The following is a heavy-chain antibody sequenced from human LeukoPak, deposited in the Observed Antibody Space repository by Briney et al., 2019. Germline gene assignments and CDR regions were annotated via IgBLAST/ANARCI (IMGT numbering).Heavy chain of an antibody. J-gene: IGHJ5*02. V-gene: IGHV3-23*01. CDR3: AKERDYYGSGSHNWFDP. CDR2: ISGSGGSS. D-gene: IGHD3-10*01. CDR1: GFTFSSYA. Sequence: GGSLRLSCAASGFTFSSYAMSWVRQAPGKGLEWVSAISGSGGSSYYADSVKGRFTISRDNSKNTLYLQMNSLRAEDTAVYYCAKERDYYGSGSHNWFDPWGQGTLVTVSS.